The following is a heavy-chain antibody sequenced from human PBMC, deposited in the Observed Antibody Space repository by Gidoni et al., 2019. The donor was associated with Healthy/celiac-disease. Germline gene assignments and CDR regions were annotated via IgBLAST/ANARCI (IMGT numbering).Heavy chain of an antibody. D-gene: IGHD6-13*01. J-gene: IGHJ4*02. CDR1: GFTFDDYT. V-gene: IGHV3-43*01. CDR2: ISWDGGST. CDR3: AKPDSSSWLTLDY. Sequence: EVQLVESGGVVVQPGGSLRLSCAASGFTFDDYTMHWVRQAPGKGLEWVSIISWDGGSTYYADSVKGRFTISRDNSKNSLYLQMNSLRTEDTALYYCAKPDSSSWLTLDYWGQGTLVTVSS.